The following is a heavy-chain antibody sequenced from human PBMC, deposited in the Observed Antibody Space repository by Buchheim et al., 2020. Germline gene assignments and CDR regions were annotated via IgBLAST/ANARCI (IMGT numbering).Heavy chain of an antibody. CDR3: AREWYCSSTSCYVGRGWFDP. CDR2: IWYDGSNK. D-gene: IGHD2-2*01. CDR1: GFTFSSYA. Sequence: QVQLVESGGGVVQPGRSLRLSCAASGFTFSSYAMHWVRQAPGKGLEWVAVIWYDGSNKYYADSVKGRFTISRDNSKNTLYLQMNSLRAEDSAVYYCAREWYCSSTSCYVGRGWFDPWGQGTL. V-gene: IGHV3-33*08. J-gene: IGHJ5*02.